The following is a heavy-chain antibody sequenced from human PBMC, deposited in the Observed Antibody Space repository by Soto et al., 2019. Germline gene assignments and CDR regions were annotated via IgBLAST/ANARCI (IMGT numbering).Heavy chain of an antibody. Sequence: SETLSLTCVVYGGSFRGYYWTWIRQAPGKGLEWIGEINHSGGTNYNSSLKSRVTISVDTSKNQLSLTLYSVTAADTAVYYCARDRQYYQFWSGYQNERPYGMDVWGQGTTVTVSS. CDR1: GGSFRGYY. V-gene: IGHV4-34*01. J-gene: IGHJ6*02. CDR3: ARDRQYYQFWSGYQNERPYGMDV. D-gene: IGHD3-3*02. CDR2: INHSGGT.